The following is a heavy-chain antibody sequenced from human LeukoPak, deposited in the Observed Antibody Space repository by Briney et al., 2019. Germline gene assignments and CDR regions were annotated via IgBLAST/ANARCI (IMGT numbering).Heavy chain of an antibody. CDR2: ISSSSIYI. CDR1: GFTFSSYS. CDR3: APSTVTTGY. V-gene: IGHV3-21*01. D-gene: IGHD4-17*01. Sequence: GGSLRLSCAASGFTFSSYSMNWVRQAPGKGLEWVSFISSSSIYISYADSMKGRFTISRDNAKNSLYLQMNSLRAEDTAVYYCAPSTVTTGYWGQGTLVTVSS. J-gene: IGHJ4*02.